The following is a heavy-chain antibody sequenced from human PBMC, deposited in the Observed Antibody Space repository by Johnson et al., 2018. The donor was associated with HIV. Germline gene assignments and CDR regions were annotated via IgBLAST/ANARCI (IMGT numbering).Heavy chain of an antibody. J-gene: IGHJ3*02. CDR2: IYSTTDGGTT. CDR3: AKEGQYYDFWSGYYRGGAFDI. D-gene: IGHD3-3*01. CDR1: GFTFINAW. Sequence: VQLVESGGGFVKPGGSLRLSCAASGFTFINAWMSWVRQAPGKGLEWVGRIYSTTDGGTTDYAAPVKGRFTISRHDSKNTLYLQMNSLRAEDTAVYYCAKEGQYYDFWSGYYRGGAFDIWGHGTLVTVSS. V-gene: IGHV3-15*01.